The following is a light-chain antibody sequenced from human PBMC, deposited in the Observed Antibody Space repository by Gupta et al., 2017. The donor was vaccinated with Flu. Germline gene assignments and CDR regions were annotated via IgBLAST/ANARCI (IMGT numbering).Light chain of an antibody. J-gene: IGLJ3*02. Sequence: QSVLTQPPSASGTPGQWFTISCSGSSYNIGSTTVNWYQQLPGTAPKLLMYSNSQRPSGVPDRFSGSKSGTSASLAISGLQSEDEADYYCAAWDDSLNAWVFGGGTKLTVL. CDR2: SNS. CDR3: AAWDDSLNAWV. V-gene: IGLV1-44*01. CDR1: SYNIGSTT.